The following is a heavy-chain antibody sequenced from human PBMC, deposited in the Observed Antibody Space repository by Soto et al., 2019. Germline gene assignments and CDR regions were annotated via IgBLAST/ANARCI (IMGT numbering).Heavy chain of an antibody. CDR2: VSGSGDST. V-gene: IGHV3-23*01. CDR1: GFTFSSYA. J-gene: IGHJ4*02. CDR3: ADGGEWSFNFEY. D-gene: IGHD3-16*02. Sequence: EVQVLESGGGLVQPGGSLRLSCAASGFTFSSYAMTWVRQAPGKGLEWVSEVSGSGDSTYYADSVKGRFTISRDNSKNTLYLQMNNLRVEDKAVYYCADGGEWSFNFEYWGQGALVTVFS.